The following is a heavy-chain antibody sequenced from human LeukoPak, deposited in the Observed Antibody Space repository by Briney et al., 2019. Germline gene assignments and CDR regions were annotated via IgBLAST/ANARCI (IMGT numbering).Heavy chain of an antibody. CDR2: ISAYNGNT. V-gene: IGHV1-18*01. CDR3: ARPISYYDFWSLSPKAFGAFDI. D-gene: IGHD3-3*01. J-gene: IGHJ3*02. Sequence: ASVKVSCKASGYTFTSYGISWVRQAPGQGLEWMGWISAYNGNTNYAQKLQGRVTMTTDTSTSTAYMELRSLRSDDTAVYYCARPISYYDFWSLSPKAFGAFDIWGQGTMVTVSS. CDR1: GYTFTSYG.